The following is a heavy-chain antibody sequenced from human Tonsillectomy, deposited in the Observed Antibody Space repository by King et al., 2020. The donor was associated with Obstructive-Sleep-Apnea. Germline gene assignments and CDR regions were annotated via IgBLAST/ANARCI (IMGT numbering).Heavy chain of an antibody. Sequence: VQRVESGGGLVQPGGSLKLSFAASGFTFSVSAMHWVRQASGKGLEWVGRIRSIANSYATAYAASVKGRFTISRDDSKNTAYLQMNSLKTEDTAVYYCTRPGSIAAAGSIFPGFDPWGQGTLVTVSS. CDR3: TRPGSIAAAGSIFPGFDP. J-gene: IGHJ5*02. CDR1: GFTFSVSA. D-gene: IGHD6-13*01. V-gene: IGHV3-73*01. CDR2: IRSIANSYAT.